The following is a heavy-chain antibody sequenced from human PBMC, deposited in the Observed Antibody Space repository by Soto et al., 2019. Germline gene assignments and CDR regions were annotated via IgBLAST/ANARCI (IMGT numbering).Heavy chain of an antibody. CDR1: GYTFTIYA. J-gene: IGHJ4*02. D-gene: IGHD5-12*01. Sequence: ASVKVSCKASGYTFTIYAMHWVRQAPGQRLEWMGWINAGNGNTKYSQKFQGRVTITRDTSASTAYMELSSLRSEDTAVYYCARDGAATIIRPPDYWGQGTLVTVSS. CDR3: ARDGAATIIRPPDY. V-gene: IGHV1-3*01. CDR2: INAGNGNT.